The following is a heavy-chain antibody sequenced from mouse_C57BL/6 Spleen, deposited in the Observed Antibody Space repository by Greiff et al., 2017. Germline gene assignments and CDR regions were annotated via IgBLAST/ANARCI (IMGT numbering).Heavy chain of an antibody. CDR2: IDPETGGT. D-gene: IGHD3-2*02. J-gene: IGHJ2*01. V-gene: IGHV1-15*01. CDR3: RQLRLQAPFDY. Sequence: QVQLQQSGAELVRPGASVTLSCKASGYTFTDYEMHWVKQTPVHGLEWIGAIDPETGGTAYNQKFKGKAILTADKSSSTAYMELRSLTSEASAVYYCRQLRLQAPFDYWGQGTTLTVSS. CDR1: GYTFTDYE.